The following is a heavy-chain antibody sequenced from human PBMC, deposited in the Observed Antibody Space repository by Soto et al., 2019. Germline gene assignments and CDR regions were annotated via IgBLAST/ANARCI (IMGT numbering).Heavy chain of an antibody. Sequence: SETLSLTCFVSNFSIPDGFHWRWIRQSPGKGLEWIATIYHSGSTYYNPSLKSRLTISVDTSKNQFSLRLTSVTAADTAVYYWARIYATPLTTVGVYCGQGNMVIVAS. CDR2: IYHSGST. CDR3: ARIYATPLTTVGVY. V-gene: IGHV4-38-2*01. J-gene: IGHJ4*02. CDR1: NFSIPDGFH. D-gene: IGHD1-1*01.